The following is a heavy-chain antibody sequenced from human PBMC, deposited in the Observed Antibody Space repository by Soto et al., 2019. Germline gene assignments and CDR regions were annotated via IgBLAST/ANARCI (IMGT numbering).Heavy chain of an antibody. J-gene: IGHJ6*02. CDR2: IIPIFGIG. CDR3: ARSAITLFGVVSIPPHYYSEMDV. V-gene: IGHV1-69*01. CDR1: GCTFNRYA. D-gene: IGHD3-3*01. Sequence: QVQLVQSGAEVKKPGSSVKVSCKSSGCTFNRYAISWVRQAPGQGLEWMGGIIPIFGIGNDAQRFQGRVTITADESTGTAYMELSSLRSEATGVYYCARSAITLFGVVSIPPHYYSEMDVWGQGTTVTVSS.